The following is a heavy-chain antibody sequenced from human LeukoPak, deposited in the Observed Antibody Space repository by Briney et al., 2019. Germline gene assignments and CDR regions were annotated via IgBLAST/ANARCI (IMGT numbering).Heavy chain of an antibody. J-gene: IGHJ5*02. Sequence: GASVKVSCKASGYTFTGYYMHWVRQAPGQGLEWMGWTNPNSGGTNYAQKFQGRVTMTRNTSISTAYMELSSLRSEDTAVYYCARAPTTPNVLRFLEWLPDNWFDPWGQGTLVTVSS. V-gene: IGHV1-2*02. CDR3: ARAPTTPNVLRFLEWLPDNWFDP. D-gene: IGHD3-3*01. CDR2: TNPNSGGT. CDR1: GYTFTGYY.